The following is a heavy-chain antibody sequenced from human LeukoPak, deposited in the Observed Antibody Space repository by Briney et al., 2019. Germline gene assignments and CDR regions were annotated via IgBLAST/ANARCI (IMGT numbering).Heavy chain of an antibody. CDR3: ASGIWSGYPYFDY. D-gene: IGHD3-3*01. J-gene: IGHJ4*02. Sequence: PGGSLRLSCAASGFTFSSYSMNWARQAPGKGLEWVSSISSSSSYIYYADSVKGRFTISRDNAKNSLYLQMNSLRAEDTAVYYCASGIWSGYPYFDYWGQGTLVTVSS. V-gene: IGHV3-21*01. CDR1: GFTFSSYS. CDR2: ISSSSSYI.